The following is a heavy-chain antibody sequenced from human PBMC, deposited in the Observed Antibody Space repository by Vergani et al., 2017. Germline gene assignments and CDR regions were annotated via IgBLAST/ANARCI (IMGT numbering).Heavy chain of an antibody. CDR1: GGTFSSYA. CDR2: INPNSGGT. V-gene: IGHV1-2*02. CDR3: ARVLVRGVNVIDY. Sequence: QVQLVQSGAEVKKPGSSVKVSCKASGGTFSSYAISWVRQAPGQGLEWMGWINPNSGGTNYAQKFQGRVTMTRDTSISTAYMELSRLRSDDTAVYYCARVLVRGVNVIDYWGQGVPVIVSS. D-gene: IGHD3-10*01. J-gene: IGHJ4*02.